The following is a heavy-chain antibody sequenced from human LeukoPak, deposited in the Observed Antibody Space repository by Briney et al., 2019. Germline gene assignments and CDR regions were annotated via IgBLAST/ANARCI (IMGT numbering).Heavy chain of an antibody. CDR3: ARASGQPGAFDI. D-gene: IGHD2-2*01. CDR2: IYYSGST. CDR1: GGSISSGDYY. Sequence: SETLSLTCTVSGGSISSGDYYWSWIRQPPGKGLEWIGYIYYSGSTYYNPSLKSRVTISVDTSKNQFSLKLSSVTAADTAVYYCARASGQPGAFDIWGQGTMVTVSS. J-gene: IGHJ3*02. V-gene: IGHV4-30-4*08.